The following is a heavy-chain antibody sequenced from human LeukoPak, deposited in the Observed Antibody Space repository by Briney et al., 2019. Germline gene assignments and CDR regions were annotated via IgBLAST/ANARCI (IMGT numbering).Heavy chain of an antibody. Sequence: SETLSLTCAVSGGSISSGGYSWSWIRQPPGKGLEWIGYIYHSGSTYYNPSLKSRVTISVDRSKNQFSLKLSSVTAADTAVYYCARVQRLYSSSSKWFDPWGQGTLVTVSS. J-gene: IGHJ5*02. V-gene: IGHV4-30-2*01. CDR1: GGSISSGGYS. CDR3: ARVQRLYSSSSKWFDP. CDR2: IYHSGST. D-gene: IGHD6-13*01.